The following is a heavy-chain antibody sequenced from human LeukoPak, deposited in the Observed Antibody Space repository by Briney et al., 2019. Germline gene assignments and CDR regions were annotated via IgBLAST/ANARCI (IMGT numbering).Heavy chain of an antibody. J-gene: IGHJ4*02. Sequence: GRSLRLSCAASGFTFSSYGMHWVRQAPGKGLEWVAVISYDGSNKYYADSVKGRFTISRDNSKNTLYLQMNSLRAEDTAVYYCAKERRIAAHTWGQGTLVTVSS. V-gene: IGHV3-30*18. CDR1: GFTFSSYG. CDR2: ISYDGSNK. CDR3: AKERRIAAHT. D-gene: IGHD6-6*01.